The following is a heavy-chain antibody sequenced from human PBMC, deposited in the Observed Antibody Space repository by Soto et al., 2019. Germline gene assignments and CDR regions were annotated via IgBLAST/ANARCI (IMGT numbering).Heavy chain of an antibody. CDR1: GFTFSNHW. J-gene: IGHJ4*02. CDR3: VRFGTYYDTSGFLF. Sequence: QPGGSLRLSCAASGFTFSNHWMHWVRQAPGKGLMWVSRIDSGGRTTNYADSVKGRFIISRDNSKNTLYLQMNSLRAEDTAVYYCVRFGTYYDTSGFLFWGQGALVTVSS. CDR2: IDSGGRTT. V-gene: IGHV3-74*01. D-gene: IGHD3-22*01.